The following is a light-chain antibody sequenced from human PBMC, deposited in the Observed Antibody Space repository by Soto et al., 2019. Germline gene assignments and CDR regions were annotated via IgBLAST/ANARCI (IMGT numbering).Light chain of an antibody. CDR3: QQLDPSPA. CDR1: QGISTY. CDR2: AAS. J-gene: IGKJ3*01. V-gene: IGKV1-9*01. Sequence: DIQLTQSPSFLSASVGDRVTITCRASQGISTYLAWYQQKPGEAPKLLIYAASTLQSGVPSRFSGRGSGTEFTLTIRRLQPEDFATYYCQQLDPSPAFGPGTKVDIK.